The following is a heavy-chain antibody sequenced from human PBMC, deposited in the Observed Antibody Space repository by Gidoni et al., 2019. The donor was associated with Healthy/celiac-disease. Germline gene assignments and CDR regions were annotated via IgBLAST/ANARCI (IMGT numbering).Heavy chain of an antibody. D-gene: IGHD3-3*01. Sequence: GWIRQPPGKGLEWIGSIYYSGSTYYNPSLKSRVTISVDTSKNQFSLKLSSVTAADTAVYYCARLFLVNYDFWSGQYYFDYWGQGTLVTVSS. V-gene: IGHV4-39*01. J-gene: IGHJ4*02. CDR2: IYYSGST. CDR3: ARLFLVNYDFWSGQYYFDY.